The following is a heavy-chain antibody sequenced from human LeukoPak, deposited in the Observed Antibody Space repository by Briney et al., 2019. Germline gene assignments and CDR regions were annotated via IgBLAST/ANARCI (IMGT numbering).Heavy chain of an antibody. J-gene: IGHJ6*02. CDR1: GFTFSSYW. CDR3: ARDSAYYYGSGSYSVYYYYYYGMDV. D-gene: IGHD3-10*01. V-gene: IGHV3-7*01. CDR2: LKKDGSEK. Sequence: GGSLRLSCAASGFTFSSYWMSWVRQAQGKGLEGVATLKKDGSEKNYVDSVKGRFTISRDNAKNSLYLQMNSLRAEDTAVYYCARDSAYYYGSGSYSVYYYYYYGMDVWGQGTTVTVSS.